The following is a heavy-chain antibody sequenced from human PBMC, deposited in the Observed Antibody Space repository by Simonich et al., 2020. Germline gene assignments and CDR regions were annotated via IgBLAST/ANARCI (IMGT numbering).Heavy chain of an antibody. J-gene: IGHJ6*02. V-gene: IGHV4-38-2*01. Sequence: QVQLQESGPGLVKPSETLSLTCAVSGYSISSGYYWGWTRQPPGKGLEWMGSIYHRGSTYYNPSLKSRVTISVDTSKNQFSLKLSSVTAADTAVYYCARVGYSNYYYYGMDVWGQGTTVTVSS. CDR3: ARVGYSNYYYYGMDV. D-gene: IGHD6-13*01. CDR2: IYHRGST. CDR1: GYSISSGYY.